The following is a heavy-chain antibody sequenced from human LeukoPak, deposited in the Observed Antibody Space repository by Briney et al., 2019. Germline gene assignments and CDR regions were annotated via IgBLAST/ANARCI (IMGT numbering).Heavy chain of an antibody. J-gene: IGHJ4*02. D-gene: IGHD3-3*02. CDR1: GFTFNNYA. CDR3: ARTFFTSHYFDY. CDR2: ISGNGGST. V-gene: IGHV3-64*01. Sequence: GGSLRLSCAASGFTFNNYAMHWVRQAPGKGQEYVSGISGNGGSTHYANSVRGRFTISRDNSKNTLYLQMGSLRAEDMAVYYCARTFFTSHYFDYWGQGTLVTVSS.